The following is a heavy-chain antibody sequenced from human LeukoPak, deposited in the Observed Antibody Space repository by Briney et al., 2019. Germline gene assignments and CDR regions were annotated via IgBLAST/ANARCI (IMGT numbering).Heavy chain of an antibody. CDR1: GGTFSNYA. J-gene: IGHJ4*02. V-gene: IGHV3-30-3*01. D-gene: IGHD5-18*01. CDR3: ARDFSSAMVTLPFDY. CDR2: ISYDGSNK. Sequence: SCKASGGTFSNYAIHWVRQAPGKGLEWVAVISYDGSNKYYADSVKGRFTISRDNSKNTLYLQMNSLRAEDTAVYYCARDFSSAMVTLPFDYWGQGTLVTVSS.